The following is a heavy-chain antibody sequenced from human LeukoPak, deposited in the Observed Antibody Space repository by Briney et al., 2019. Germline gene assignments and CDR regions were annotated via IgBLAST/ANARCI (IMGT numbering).Heavy chain of an antibody. CDR1: GGSISDYY. CDR3: ARGNRDCSGGSCYVNWFDP. CDR2: ISYSGST. J-gene: IGHJ5*02. Sequence: PSETLSLTCTVSGGSISDYYWNWIWQPPGKGLEWIGYISYSGSTNYNPSLKSRVTISLDTPKNQFSLKLSSVTAADTAVYYCARGNRDCSGGSCYVNWFDPWGQGTLSPSPQ. D-gene: IGHD2-15*01. V-gene: IGHV4-59*01.